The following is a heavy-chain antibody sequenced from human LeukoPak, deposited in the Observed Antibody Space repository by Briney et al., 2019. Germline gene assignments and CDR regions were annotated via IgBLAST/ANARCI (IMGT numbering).Heavy chain of an antibody. Sequence: PGGSLRLSCAASGCTFGDYGMTWVRQAPGKGLEWVASINWNGGKTGYADSVKGRFTISRDNAKNSLYLQLNSLRAEDTALYYCAREGEKTYYDFWTTYYIGYWGQGTLVTVSS. V-gene: IGHV3-20*04. J-gene: IGHJ4*02. CDR3: AREGEKTYYDFWTTYYIGY. CDR2: INWNGGKT. CDR1: GCTFGDYG. D-gene: IGHD3-3*01.